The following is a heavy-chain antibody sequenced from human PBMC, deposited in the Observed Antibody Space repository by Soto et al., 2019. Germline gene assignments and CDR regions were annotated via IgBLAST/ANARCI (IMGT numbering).Heavy chain of an antibody. J-gene: IGHJ5*01. CDR2: IYKSATT. V-gene: IGHV4-30-4*01. CDR1: GDSISNLDYF. D-gene: IGHD7-27*01. Sequence: SETLSLTFSVSGDSISNLDYFWACIRQPPGQALEYIGYIYKSATTYYNPSFEIRFAISVDTSKSQFSLNVTSVTDADTAVYFCARGRYCLTGRCFPNWFDSWGQGALVTVSS. CDR3: ARGRYCLTGRCFPNWFDS.